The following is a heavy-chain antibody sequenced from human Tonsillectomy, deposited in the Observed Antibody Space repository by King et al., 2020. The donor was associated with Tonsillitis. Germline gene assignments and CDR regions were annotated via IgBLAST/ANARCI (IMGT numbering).Heavy chain of an antibody. D-gene: IGHD1-20*01. CDR2: ISAYNGNT. J-gene: IGHJ3*02. Sequence: QLVQSGAEVKKPGASVKVSCKASGYTFSSYGFSWVRQAPGQGLEWMGWISAYNGNTKYAQKLQGRVTMTTDTSTNTAYMELRSLKSDDTAVYYCARDRTPNNWNGGDAFDIWGQGTMVTVSS. V-gene: IGHV1-18*01. CDR1: GYTFSSYG. CDR3: ARDRTPNNWNGGDAFDI.